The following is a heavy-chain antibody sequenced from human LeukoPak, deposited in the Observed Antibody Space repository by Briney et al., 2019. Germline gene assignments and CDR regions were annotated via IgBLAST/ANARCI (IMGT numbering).Heavy chain of an antibody. J-gene: IGHJ6*04. Sequence: PGGSLRLSCAASGFTFSTYGMLWVRQAPGKGLEWVAFIRYDGNNRYYADSVKGRFTISRDDSKNSLYLQMNSLRAEDTAVYYCAELGITMIEGVWGKGTTVTISS. D-gene: IGHD3-22*01. V-gene: IGHV3-30*02. CDR2: IRYDGNNR. CDR3: AELGITMIEGV. CDR1: GFTFSTYG.